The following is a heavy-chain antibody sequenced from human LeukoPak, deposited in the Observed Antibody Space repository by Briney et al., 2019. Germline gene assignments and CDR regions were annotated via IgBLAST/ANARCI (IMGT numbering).Heavy chain of an antibody. J-gene: IGHJ4*02. V-gene: IGHV3-9*01. Sequence: QTGGSLRLSCVASGFTFNDYAMHWVRQAPGKGLEWVSGISWSSGNIGYADSVKGRFTVSRDNAKNTLFLHMTSLRDEDTAVYYCARDEVGAPPIDYWGQGALVTVSS. D-gene: IGHD1-26*01. CDR2: ISWSSGNI. CDR3: ARDEVGAPPIDY. CDR1: GFTFNDYA.